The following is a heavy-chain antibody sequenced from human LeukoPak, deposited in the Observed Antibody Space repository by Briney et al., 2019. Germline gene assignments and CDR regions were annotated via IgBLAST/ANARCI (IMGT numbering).Heavy chain of an antibody. D-gene: IGHD3-10*01. V-gene: IGHV4-39*01. CDR1: GGSISSSSYY. Sequence: SETLSLTCTVSGGSISSSSYYWGWIRQPPGKGLEWISSIYYSGSTYYSPSLKSRLTISVDSSKIQFSLMLSCVTSADTAVYYCGIFTMVRGVTSYFENWGQGTLVTVSS. CDR3: GIFTMVRGVTSYFEN. CDR2: IYYSGST. J-gene: IGHJ4*02.